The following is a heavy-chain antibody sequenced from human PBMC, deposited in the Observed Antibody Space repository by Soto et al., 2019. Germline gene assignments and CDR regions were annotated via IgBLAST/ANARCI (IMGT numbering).Heavy chain of an antibody. CDR3: ARTSWFDNSSSAY. V-gene: IGHV4-30-4*01. D-gene: IGHD3-22*01. CDR2: IYFSGST. Sequence: QVQLQESGPGLVRPSQTLSRTCTVSGGSINSDNYYWSWIRQSPGKGLEWIGYIYFSGSTHYNPSLKSRLIISLDTSKNQFSLKLSSVTAADTAVYYCARTSWFDNSSSAYWGQGALVTVSS. CDR1: GGSINSDNYY. J-gene: IGHJ4*02.